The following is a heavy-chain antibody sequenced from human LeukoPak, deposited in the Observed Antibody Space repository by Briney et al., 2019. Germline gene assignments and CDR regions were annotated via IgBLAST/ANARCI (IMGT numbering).Heavy chain of an antibody. CDR1: GGSISNND. Sequence: SETLSLTCTVSGGSISNNDWSWIWQPPGKGLEWIGYVYYSGSTEYNPSLRSRVTISLELSKHQFSLNLTSVTAADTAVYYCASNTGTVFDYWGQGALVTVSS. D-gene: IGHD7-27*01. V-gene: IGHV4-59*01. J-gene: IGHJ4*02. CDR3: ASNTGTVFDY. CDR2: VYYSGST.